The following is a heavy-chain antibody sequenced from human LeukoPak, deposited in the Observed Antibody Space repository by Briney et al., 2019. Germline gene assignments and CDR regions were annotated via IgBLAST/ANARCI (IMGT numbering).Heavy chain of an antibody. D-gene: IGHD3-10*01. CDR2: ISAYNGNT. V-gene: IGHV1-18*01. CDR1: GYTFTIYG. J-gene: IGHJ5*02. Sequence: ASVKVSCKASGYTFTIYGISWVRQAPGQGLEWMGWISAYNGNTNYAQKLQGRVTMTTDTSTSTAYMELRSLRSDDTAVYYCARVLLWFGEFSGWFDPWGQGTLVTVSS. CDR3: ARVLLWFGEFSGWFDP.